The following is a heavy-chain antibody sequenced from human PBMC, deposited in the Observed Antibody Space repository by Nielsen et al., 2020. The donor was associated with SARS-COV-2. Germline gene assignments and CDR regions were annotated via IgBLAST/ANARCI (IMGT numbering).Heavy chain of an antibody. Sequence: GGSLRLSCAASGFTFRSYWMRWVRQAPGKGLEWVANIKQEGSEKYYVDSVKGRFTISRDNAKNSLYLQMNSLRAEDTAVYYCARVEGAYVWGSYHPWGQGTLVTVSS. J-gene: IGHJ5*02. CDR3: ARVEGAYVWGSYHP. V-gene: IGHV3-7*03. CDR2: IKQEGSEK. CDR1: GFTFRSYW. D-gene: IGHD3-16*02.